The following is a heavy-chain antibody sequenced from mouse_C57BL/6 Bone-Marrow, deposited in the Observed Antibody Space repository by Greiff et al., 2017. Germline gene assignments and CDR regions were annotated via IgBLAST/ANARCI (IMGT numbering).Heavy chain of an antibody. D-gene: IGHD1-1*01. V-gene: IGHV5-4*01. Sequence: EVKLVESGGGLVKPGGSLKLSCAASGFTFSSYAMSWVRQTPEKRLEWVATISDGGSYTYYPDNVKGRFTISRDNAKNNLYLQMSHLKSEDTAMYYCARDGNYYGSRGYWYFDVWGTGTTVTVSS. CDR2: ISDGGSYT. CDR1: GFTFSSYA. J-gene: IGHJ1*03. CDR3: ARDGNYYGSRGYWYFDV.